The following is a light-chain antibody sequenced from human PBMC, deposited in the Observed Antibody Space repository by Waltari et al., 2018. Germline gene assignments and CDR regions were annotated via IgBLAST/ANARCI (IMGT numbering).Light chain of an antibody. J-gene: IGKJ1*01. CDR3: QKYGTLPAT. V-gene: IGKV3-20*01. Sequence: EIVLTQTPGTLSLSTGEIATLSCRASQSVSKFLAWYQQKPGQAPRLLSYDASTRATGIPDRCIATGWGTDFSLSISRLEPEDFAVYYCQKYGTLPATFGQGTKVQMK. CDR2: DAS. CDR1: QSVSKF.